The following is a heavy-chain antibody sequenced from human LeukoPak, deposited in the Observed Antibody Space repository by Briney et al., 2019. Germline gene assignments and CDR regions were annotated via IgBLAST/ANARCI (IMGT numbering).Heavy chain of an antibody. J-gene: IGHJ6*03. D-gene: IGHD3-10*01. Sequence: PGGSLRLSCAASGFTFSSHGMHWVRQAPGKGLEWVAFIYYDGSRPNYADSVKGRFIISRDNSKNTLYLQMNSLRAEDTAVYYCAKDPGHAVRGYYMDVWGTGTTVTVSS. V-gene: IGHV3-30*02. CDR3: AKDPGHAVRGYYMDV. CDR2: IYYDGSRP. CDR1: GFTFSSHG.